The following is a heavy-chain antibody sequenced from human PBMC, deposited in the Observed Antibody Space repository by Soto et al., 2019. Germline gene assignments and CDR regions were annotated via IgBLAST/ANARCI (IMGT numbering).Heavy chain of an antibody. J-gene: IGHJ3*02. CDR1: GFTFSSYG. D-gene: IGHD6-19*01. CDR2: ISYDGSNK. CDR3: AKQAPIAVAASGAFDI. Sequence: ESGGGVVQPGRSLRLSCAASGFTFSSYGMHWVRQAPGKGLEWVAVISYDGSNKYYADSVKGRFTISRDNSKNTLYLQMNSLRAEDTAVYYCAKQAPIAVAASGAFDIWGQGTMVTVSS. V-gene: IGHV3-30*18.